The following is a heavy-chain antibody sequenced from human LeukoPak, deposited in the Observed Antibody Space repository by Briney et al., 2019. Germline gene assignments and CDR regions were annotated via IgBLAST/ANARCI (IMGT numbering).Heavy chain of an antibody. CDR3: ARDHYHKIHSVMVTAPDY. D-gene: IGHD2-21*02. J-gene: IGHJ4*02. V-gene: IGHV1-46*01. CDR1: VYTFTSYY. CDR2: INPTGGST. Sequence: ASVKVSCKASVYTFTSYYMHWVRQAPGEGLEWMVIINPTGGSTRYAQKFQGRVTMTRDTSTSTVYMELSSLRSEDTAVYYCARDHYHKIHSVMVTAPDYWGQGTLVTVSS.